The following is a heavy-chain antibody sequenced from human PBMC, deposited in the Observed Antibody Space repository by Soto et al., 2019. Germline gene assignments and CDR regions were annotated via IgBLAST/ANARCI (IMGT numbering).Heavy chain of an antibody. CDR1: GFTFSSYG. CDR2: IWYDGSNK. Sequence: GGSLRLSCAASGFTFSSYGMHWVRQAPGKGLEWVAVIWYDGSNKYYADSVKGRFTISRDNSKNTLYLQMNGLRAEDTAVYFCARVPDLDYCSRTSCLYYFDYWGQGALVTVSS. V-gene: IGHV3-33*01. J-gene: IGHJ4*02. CDR3: ARVPDLDYCSRTSCLYYFDY. D-gene: IGHD2-2*01.